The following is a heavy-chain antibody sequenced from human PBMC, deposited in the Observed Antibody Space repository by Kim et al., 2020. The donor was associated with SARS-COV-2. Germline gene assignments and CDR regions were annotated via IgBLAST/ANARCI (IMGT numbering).Heavy chain of an antibody. J-gene: IGHJ3*02. D-gene: IGHD3-10*01. Sequence: WARHAPGKGLECVACVSLDRSGICYADSGQGRFTVSRDNSKNTLYLQSNNLRAADTAVFYCAHCSGSGSFNNFPDFFNIWGQGTMV. CDR2: VSLDRSGI. CDR3: AHCSGSGSFNNFPDFFNI. V-gene: IGHV3-30-3*01.